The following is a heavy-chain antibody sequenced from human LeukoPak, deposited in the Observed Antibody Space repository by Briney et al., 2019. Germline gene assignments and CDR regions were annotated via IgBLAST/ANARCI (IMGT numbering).Heavy chain of an antibody. Sequence: ASVKVSCKASGYTFTSYGISWVRQAPGQGLEWMGWISAYNGSTNYAQKLQGRVTMTTDTSTSTAYMELRSLRSDDTAVYYCARARYCSSTSCLGPLDYWGQGTLVTVSS. CDR1: GYTFTSYG. CDR3: ARARYCSSTSCLGPLDY. D-gene: IGHD2-2*01. CDR2: ISAYNGST. V-gene: IGHV1-18*01. J-gene: IGHJ4*02.